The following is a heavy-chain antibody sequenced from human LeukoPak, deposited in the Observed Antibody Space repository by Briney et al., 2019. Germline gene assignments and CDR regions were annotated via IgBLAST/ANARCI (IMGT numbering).Heavy chain of an antibody. CDR2: IYYSGST. J-gene: IGHJ4*02. CDR3: AREAVRGPNYFDY. D-gene: IGHD3-16*01. V-gene: IGHV4-31*03. CDR1: GGSISSGGYY. Sequence: SQTLSLTCTVSGGSISSGGYYWIWIRQHPGKGLEWIGYIYYSGSTYYNPSLKSRVTISVDTSKNQFSLKLGSVTAADTAVYYCAREAVRGPNYFDYWGQGTLVTVSS.